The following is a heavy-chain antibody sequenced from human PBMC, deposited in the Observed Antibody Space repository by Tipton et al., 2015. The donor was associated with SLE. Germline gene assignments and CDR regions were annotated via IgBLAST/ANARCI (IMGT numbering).Heavy chain of an antibody. CDR1: GITFSSYG. CDR2: IRYDGSNK. J-gene: IGHJ3*02. V-gene: IGHV3-30*02. Sequence: GSLRLSCAASGITFSSYGMHWVRQAPGKGLEWVGFIRYDGSNKYYADSVKGRFTISRDNSKNTLYLQMNSLRAEDTAVYYCAKDPTPQWQLGGNAFDIWGQGTMVTVSS. CDR3: AKDPTPQWQLGGNAFDI. D-gene: IGHD6-19*01.